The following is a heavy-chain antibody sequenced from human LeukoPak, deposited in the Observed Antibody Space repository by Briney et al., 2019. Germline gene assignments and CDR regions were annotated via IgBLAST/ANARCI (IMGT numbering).Heavy chain of an antibody. V-gene: IGHV3-21*01. Sequence: GGSLRLPCAASGFAFSSYSMNWVRQAPGKGLEWVSSISSSSSYIYYADSVKGRFTISRDNAKNSLYLQMNSLRAEDTAVYYCAKDRSDYSNYALGVLDYWGQGTLVTVSS. CDR3: AKDRSDYSNYALGVLDY. J-gene: IGHJ4*02. D-gene: IGHD4-11*01. CDR2: ISSSSSYI. CDR1: GFAFSSYS.